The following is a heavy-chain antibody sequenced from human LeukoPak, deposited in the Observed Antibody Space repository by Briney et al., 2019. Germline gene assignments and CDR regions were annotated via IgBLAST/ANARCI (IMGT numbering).Heavy chain of an antibody. J-gene: IGHJ4*02. CDR1: GFTFSIYA. CDR3: AKDYSSGLTGYFDY. Sequence: PAGSLRLSCAASGFTFSIYAMSWVRQAPGKGLEWVAGIGASGANTKTADSVRGGFTISRDNPKNTLYLQMNSLRAEDTAVYYCAKDYSSGLTGYFDYWGQRTLVIVSS. V-gene: IGHV3-23*01. CDR2: IGASGANT. D-gene: IGHD3-9*01.